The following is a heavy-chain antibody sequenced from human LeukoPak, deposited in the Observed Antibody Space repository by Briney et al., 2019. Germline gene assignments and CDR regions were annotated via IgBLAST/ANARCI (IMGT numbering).Heavy chain of an antibody. CDR3: ARPTYRSAVGYNWFDP. CDR1: GGSISSSSYY. J-gene: IGHJ5*02. CDR2: IYYSGST. V-gene: IGHV4-39*01. D-gene: IGHD5-18*01. Sequence: KPSETLSLTCTVSGGSISSSSYYWGWIRQPPGKGLEWIGSIYYSGSTYYNPSLKSRVTISVDTSKSQFSLKLTSVTAADTAVYYCARPTYRSAVGYNWFDPWGQGTLVTVSS.